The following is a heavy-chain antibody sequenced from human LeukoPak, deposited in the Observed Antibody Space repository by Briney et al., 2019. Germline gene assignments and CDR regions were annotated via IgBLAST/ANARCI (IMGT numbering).Heavy chain of an antibody. CDR1: GYTFTSYD. D-gene: IGHD5-24*01. V-gene: IGHV1-8*01. J-gene: IGHJ5*02. CDR2: MNPNSGNT. CDR3: ARGRGMATIGWFDP. Sequence: ASVKVSCKASGYTFTSYDINWVRQATGQGLEWMGWMNPNSGNTGYAQKFQGRVTMTKNTSISTAYMGVSSLRSEDTAVYYCARGRGMATIGWFDPWGQGTLVTVSS.